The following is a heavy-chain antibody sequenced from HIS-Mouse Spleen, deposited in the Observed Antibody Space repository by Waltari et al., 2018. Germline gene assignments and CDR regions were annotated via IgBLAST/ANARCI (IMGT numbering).Heavy chain of an antibody. J-gene: IGHJ6*02. CDR1: GFTFSSYG. V-gene: IGHV3-33*01. CDR3: ARDSGLITIIPYGMDV. Sequence: QVQLVESGGGVVQPGRSLRLSCAASGFTFSSYGMHWVRQAPGKGLGWVAVIWYDGSNKYYADSVKGLFTISRDNSKNTLYLQMNSLRAEDTAVYYCARDSGLITIIPYGMDVWGQGTTVTVSS. CDR2: IWYDGSNK. D-gene: IGHD3-10*01.